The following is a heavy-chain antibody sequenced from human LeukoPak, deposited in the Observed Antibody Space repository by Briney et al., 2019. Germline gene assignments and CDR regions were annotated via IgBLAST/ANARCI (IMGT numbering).Heavy chain of an antibody. V-gene: IGHV1-8*01. Sequence: ASVKVSCKASGYTFTNYDINWVRQATGQGLEWMGWMNPNSGNTGYAQKFQGRVIMTWDTSISTAYMELSSLRSEDTAVYYCARASSSSYYGMDDWGQGTTVTVS. D-gene: IGHD6-13*01. CDR2: MNPNSGNT. CDR3: ARASSSSYYGMDD. J-gene: IGHJ6*02. CDR1: GYTFTNYD.